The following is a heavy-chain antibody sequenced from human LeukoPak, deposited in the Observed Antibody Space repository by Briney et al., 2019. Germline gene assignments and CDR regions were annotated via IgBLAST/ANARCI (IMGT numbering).Heavy chain of an antibody. CDR3: AREVPLTTQTFDY. CDR2: MNPNSGNT. J-gene: IGHJ4*02. V-gene: IGHV1-8*01. Sequence: ASVKVSCKASGYTFTSYDINWVRQATGQGLEWMGWMNPNSGNTGYAQKFQGRVTMTRNTSISTAYMELSSLRSEDTAVYYCAREVPLTTQTFDYWGQGTLVTVSS. D-gene: IGHD4-11*01. CDR1: GYTFTSYD.